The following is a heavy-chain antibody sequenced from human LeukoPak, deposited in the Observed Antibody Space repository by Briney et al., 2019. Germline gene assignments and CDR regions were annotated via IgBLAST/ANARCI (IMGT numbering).Heavy chain of an antibody. CDR3: AKDYDFWSGYPRW. CDR2: ISYDGSNK. J-gene: IGHJ4*02. V-gene: IGHV3-30-3*01. D-gene: IGHD3-3*01. CDR1: GFTFSGYA. Sequence: PGRSLRLSCAASGFTFSGYAMHWVRQAPGKGLEWVAVISYDGSNKYYADSVKGRFTISRDNSKNTLYLQMNSLRAEDTAVYYCAKDYDFWSGYPRWWGQGTLVTVSS.